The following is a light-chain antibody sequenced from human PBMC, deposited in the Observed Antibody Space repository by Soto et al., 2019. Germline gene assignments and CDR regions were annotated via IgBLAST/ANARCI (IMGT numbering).Light chain of an antibody. CDR1: SSDVGAYNY. CDR3: SSYTTSSTTV. V-gene: IGLV2-14*01. Sequence: QSALTQPASVSGSPGQSITISCTGTSSDVGAYNYVSWYKQHPGKAPKFMIYEVSNRPSGVSNRFSGSKSGNTASLTISGLQAEDEADYYCSSYTTSSTTVFGGGTKLTVL. J-gene: IGLJ3*02. CDR2: EVS.